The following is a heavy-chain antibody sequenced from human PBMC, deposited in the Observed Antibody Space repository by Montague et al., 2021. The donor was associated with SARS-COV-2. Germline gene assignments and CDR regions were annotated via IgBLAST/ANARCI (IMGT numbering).Heavy chain of an antibody. CDR3: ARDYYDSTGLNWFDL. CDR2: IHSSGGT. D-gene: IGHD3-22*01. J-gene: IGHJ5*02. Sequence: ILSLTCAVSGGSIITGSNFYWGWIRQSAGKGLEWIGRIHSSGGTNYNPSLKSRLTMSVDSSANQFSLTLTSVTAADTAVYYCARDYYDSTGLNWFDLWGQGLLVTVSS. V-gene: IGHV4-61*02. CDR1: GGSIITGSNFY.